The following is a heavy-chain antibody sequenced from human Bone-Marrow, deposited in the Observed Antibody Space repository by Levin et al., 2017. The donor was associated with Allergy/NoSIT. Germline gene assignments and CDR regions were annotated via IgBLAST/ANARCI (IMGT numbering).Heavy chain of an antibody. CDR3: AKGVRGSDGGWFFDF. V-gene: IGHV3-23*01. Sequence: PGGSLRLSCAASGFTFSSYAMTWVRQAPGKGLEWISGLSGRGETTYYADSVKGRFTISRDNDKKTLFLQMNSLRTEDTALFYCAKGVRGSDGGWFFDFWGRGTLVTVSS. J-gene: IGHJ2*01. CDR2: LSGRGETT. D-gene: IGHD3-16*01. CDR1: GFTFSSYA.